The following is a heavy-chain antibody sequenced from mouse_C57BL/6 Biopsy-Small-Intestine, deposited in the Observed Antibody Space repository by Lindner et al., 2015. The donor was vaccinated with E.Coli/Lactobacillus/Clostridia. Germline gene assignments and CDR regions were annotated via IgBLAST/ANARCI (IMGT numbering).Heavy chain of an antibody. J-gene: IGHJ4*01. CDR3: VRDFDVYPYYAMDY. Sequence: VQLQESGGRLVQPKGSLKLSCAASGFTFNTYAMYWIRQAPGKGLEWVARIRSKSNNYATYYADSVKDRFTISRDDSQSMLYLQMNNLKTEDTAMYYCVRDFDVYPYYAMDYWGQGTSVNVSS. CDR2: IRSKSNNYAT. D-gene: IGHD2-3*01. CDR1: GFTFNTYA. V-gene: IGHV10-1*02.